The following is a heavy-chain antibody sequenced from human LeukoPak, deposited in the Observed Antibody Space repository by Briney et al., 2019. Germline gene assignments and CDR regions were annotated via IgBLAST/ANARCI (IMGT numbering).Heavy chain of an antibody. D-gene: IGHD4-17*01. CDR1: GGSISDYY. Sequence: PSETLSLTCTVSGGSISDYYWSWIRQPPGKGLEWIGYINYSGNTNYNPSLKSRVTISVDTSKNQFSPRLTSVTAADTALFYCAREGRQDYVYFDYWGQGSLVTVSS. J-gene: IGHJ4*02. CDR3: AREGRQDYVYFDY. V-gene: IGHV4-59*01. CDR2: INYSGNT.